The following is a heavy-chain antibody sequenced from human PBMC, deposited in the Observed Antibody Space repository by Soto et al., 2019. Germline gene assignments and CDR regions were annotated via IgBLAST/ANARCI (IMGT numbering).Heavy chain of an antibody. V-gene: IGHV5-51*01. J-gene: IGHJ6*02. CDR1: GYSFTSYW. CDR3: ASLYCYEVGYYDGMAG. Sequence: GESLKISRKGSGYSFTSYWIGWVRQMPGKGLEWMGIIYPGDSDTRYSPSFQGQVTISADKSISTAYLQWSSLKASDTAMYYCASLYCYEVGYYDGMAGWGQGSTVTVYS. CDR2: IYPGDSDT. D-gene: IGHD2-8*02.